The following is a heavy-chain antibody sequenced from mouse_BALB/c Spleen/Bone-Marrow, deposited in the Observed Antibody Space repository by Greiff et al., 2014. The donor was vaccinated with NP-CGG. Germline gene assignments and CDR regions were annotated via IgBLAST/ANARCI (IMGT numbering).Heavy chain of an antibody. CDR1: GYTFSSYW. CDR3: ARDHFDY. Sequence: QVQLKESGAELMKPGASVKISCKATGYTFSSYWIEWIKQRPGHGLEWIGEILPGSVTTNYNRRFKGKATFTADTSSNTAYMQLSSLTSEDSAVYYCARDHFDYWGPGTTLTVSS. CDR2: ILPGSVTT. J-gene: IGHJ2*01. V-gene: IGHV1-9*01.